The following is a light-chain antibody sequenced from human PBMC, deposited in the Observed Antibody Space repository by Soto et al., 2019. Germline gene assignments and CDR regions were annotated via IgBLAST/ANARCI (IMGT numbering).Light chain of an antibody. J-gene: IGKJ2*03. CDR3: LHDALFPYS. CDR1: QAIRND. V-gene: IGKV1-6*01. Sequence: AIQMTQSPSSLSASVGVTVTFTCRASQAIRNDLGWFQQRPGKPPKLLIYGISILQTGVPSRFSGSGSGTDFTLTIAGLQPEDFATYYCLHDALFPYSFGQGTRLEI. CDR2: GIS.